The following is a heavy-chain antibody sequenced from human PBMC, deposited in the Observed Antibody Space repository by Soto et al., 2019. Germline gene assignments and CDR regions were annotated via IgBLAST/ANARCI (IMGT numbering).Heavy chain of an antibody. V-gene: IGHV1-18*01. CDR1: GYTFTSYG. Sequence: QVQLVQSGAEVKKPGASVKVSCKASGYTFTSYGISWVRQAPGQGLEWMGWISAYNGNTNYAQKLQGRVTITTDTSTSPAYMELRSLRSGDTAVYCCAGLYCISTSCYLGMDVWGQGTTVTVSS. CDR2: ISAYNGNT. CDR3: AGLYCISTSCYLGMDV. J-gene: IGHJ6*02. D-gene: IGHD2-2*01.